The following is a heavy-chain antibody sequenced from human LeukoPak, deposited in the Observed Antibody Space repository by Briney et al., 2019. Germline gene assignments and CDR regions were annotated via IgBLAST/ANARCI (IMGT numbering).Heavy chain of an antibody. D-gene: IGHD2-21*02. CDR2: IYYSGST. Sequence: SETLSLTCTVSGGSISSYYWSWIRQPPGKGLEWIGYIYYSGSTNYNPSLKSRVTISVDTSKNQFSLKLSSVTAADTAVYYCARVRGVTAYLIDYWGQGTLVTVSS. V-gene: IGHV4-59*01. CDR3: ARVRGVTAYLIDY. CDR1: GGSISSYY. J-gene: IGHJ4*02.